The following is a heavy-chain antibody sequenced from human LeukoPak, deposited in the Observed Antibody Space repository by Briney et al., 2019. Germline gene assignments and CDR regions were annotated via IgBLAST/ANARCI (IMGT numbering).Heavy chain of an antibody. V-gene: IGHV3-48*04. D-gene: IGHD1-26*01. CDR1: GFSFSTSS. J-gene: IGHJ4*02. CDR2: IRGSSTTI. Sequence: PGGPLRLSCAASGFSFSTSSMSWVRQTPGKGLEWISYIRGSSTTIYYADSVKGRFTISRDNAKNSLYLQMNSLKAEDTAVYYCARESSGSPDYWGQGTLVTVSS. CDR3: ARESSGSPDY.